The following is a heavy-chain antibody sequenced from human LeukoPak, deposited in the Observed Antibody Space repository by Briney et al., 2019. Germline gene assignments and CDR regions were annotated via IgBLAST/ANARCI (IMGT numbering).Heavy chain of an antibody. J-gene: IGHJ4*02. CDR1: GDSINSHY. V-gene: IGHV4-59*11. Sequence: PSETLSLTCTVSGDSINSHYWSWIRQPPGEGLEWVGYIYYSGGTDYNPSLKSRVTISVDTSKNQVSLRLFSVTAADTAVYYCARGHYGHDYWGQGTLVTVSS. CDR2: IYYSGGT. CDR3: ARGHYGHDY. D-gene: IGHD4-17*01.